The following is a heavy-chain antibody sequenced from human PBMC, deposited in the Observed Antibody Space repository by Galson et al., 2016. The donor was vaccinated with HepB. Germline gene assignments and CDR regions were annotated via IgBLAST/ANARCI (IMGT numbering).Heavy chain of an antibody. Sequence: ETLSLTCAVSGASISRSNWWSWVRQPPGKGLEWIGEIYHNGNTNYNPSLKSRVTKSVDTSKNQFSLKLSSVTAADTAVYYCVAGYSSSWTGVDYWGQGTLVTVSS. CDR1: GASISRSNW. CDR2: IYHNGNT. CDR3: VAGYSSSWTGVDY. D-gene: IGHD6-13*01. V-gene: IGHV4-4*02. J-gene: IGHJ4*02.